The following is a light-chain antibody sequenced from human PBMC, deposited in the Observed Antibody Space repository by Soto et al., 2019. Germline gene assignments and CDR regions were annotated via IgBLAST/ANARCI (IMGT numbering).Light chain of an antibody. J-gene: IGLJ2*01. V-gene: IGLV1-51*01. CDR2: DND. Sequence: QSVLTQPPSVYAAPGQKVTISCSGSSSNIGRNYVSWYQHLPGTAPKLLIYDNDKRPSGIPDRFSGSKSGTSATLGITGLQTGDEADYYCGAWDNSLSVVVFGGGTKLTVL. CDR1: SSNIGRNY. CDR3: GAWDNSLSVVV.